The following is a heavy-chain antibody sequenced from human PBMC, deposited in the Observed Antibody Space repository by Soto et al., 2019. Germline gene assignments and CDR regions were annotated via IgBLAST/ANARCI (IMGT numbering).Heavy chain of an antibody. CDR1: GGCIYRGY. CDR3: ARASYYYYGMDV. CDR2: IYYSGST. J-gene: IGHJ6*02. Sequence: SETLSLTCTLSGGCIYRGYRSWIRQPPGKGLGWIRHIYYSGSTSYNPSLKSRVTVSVDTSKNQFSLKLSSVTAADTAVYYCARASYYYYGMDVWRQGTTVTVSS. V-gene: IGHV4-59*01.